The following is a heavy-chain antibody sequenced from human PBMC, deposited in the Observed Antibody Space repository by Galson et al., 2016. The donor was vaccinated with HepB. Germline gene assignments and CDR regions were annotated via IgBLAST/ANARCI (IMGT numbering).Heavy chain of an antibody. CDR2: ISYDGSNS. V-gene: IGHV3-30*18. CDR1: GLTFSSYG. CDR3: TKTSELRSLHYYYGMDV. D-gene: IGHD1-7*01. Sequence: SLRLSCAASGLTFSSYGMHWVRQAPDKGLEWVAVISYDGSNSYYADSVKGRFTISRDNSQDTLYLQMNSLRAEDTAVYYCTKTSELRSLHYYYGMDVWGQGTTVTVS. J-gene: IGHJ6*02.